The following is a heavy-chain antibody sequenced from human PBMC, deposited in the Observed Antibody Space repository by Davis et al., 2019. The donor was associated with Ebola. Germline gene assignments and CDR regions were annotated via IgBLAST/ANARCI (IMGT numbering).Heavy chain of an antibody. CDR3: ASASSGYYYYFDY. V-gene: IGHV1-69*02. J-gene: IGHJ4*02. CDR1: GYTFTSYY. Sequence: SVKVSCKASGYTFTSYYMHWVRQAPGQGLEWMGRIIPILGIANYAQKFQGRVTITADKSTSTAYMELSSLRSEDTAVYYCASASSGYYYYFDYWGQGTLVTVSS. D-gene: IGHD3-22*01. CDR2: IIPILGIA.